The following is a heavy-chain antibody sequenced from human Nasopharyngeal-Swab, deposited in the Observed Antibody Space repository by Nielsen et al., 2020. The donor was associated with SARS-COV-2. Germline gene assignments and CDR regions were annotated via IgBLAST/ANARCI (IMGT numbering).Heavy chain of an antibody. D-gene: IGHD3-3*01. CDR1: GYTFTSYY. CDR2: INPSGGST. J-gene: IGHJ3*02. Sequence: ASVKVSCKASGYTFTSYYMHWVRQAPGQGLEWMGIINPSGGSTSYAQKLQGRVTMTRDTSTSTVYMELSSLRSEDTAVYYCARGRRITIFGVVIKPGDAFDIWGQGTMVTVSS. CDR3: ARGRRITIFGVVIKPGDAFDI. V-gene: IGHV1-46*01.